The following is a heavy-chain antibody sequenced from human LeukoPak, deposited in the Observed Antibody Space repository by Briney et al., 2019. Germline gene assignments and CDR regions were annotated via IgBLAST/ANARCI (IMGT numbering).Heavy chain of an antibody. V-gene: IGHV3-23*01. CDR2: ISGSGGST. J-gene: IGHJ3*02. D-gene: IGHD2-2*01. CDR3: ARARYCSSTSCARGAFDI. Sequence: GGSLRLSCAASGFTFSSYAMSWVRQAPGKGLEWVSAISGSGGSTYYADSVKGRFTISRDNAKNTLYLQMNSLRAEDTAVYYCARARYCSSTSCARGAFDIWGQGTMVTVSS. CDR1: GFTFSSYA.